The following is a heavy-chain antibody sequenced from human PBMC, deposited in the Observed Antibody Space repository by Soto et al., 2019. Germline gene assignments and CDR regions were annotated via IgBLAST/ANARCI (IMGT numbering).Heavy chain of an antibody. CDR3: ARDGDVNTGFGKDY. Sequence: QVQLVESGGGVVQPGRSLRLSCVASGFTFSNYGMHWVRQAPGKGLEWVAFIWYDASNKYYAESVKGRFTISRDNSKNTLYLQMNSLRAEDTAVYYCARDGDVNTGFGKDYWGQGTLVNVSS. J-gene: IGHJ4*02. CDR2: IWYDASNK. V-gene: IGHV3-33*01. CDR1: GFTFSNYG. D-gene: IGHD3-16*01.